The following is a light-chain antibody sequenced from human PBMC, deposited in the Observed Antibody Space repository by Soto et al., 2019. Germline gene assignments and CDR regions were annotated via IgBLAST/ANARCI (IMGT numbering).Light chain of an antibody. Sequence: EIVLTQSPGTLSLSPGERATLSCRASQSVSSNFLAGYQEKPGQAPRLLMFRTSSRDTGFPARFSGSGSGTEFTLTISRLEPEDVAVYYCQQHGTSPITFGQGTRLEIK. CDR2: RTS. J-gene: IGKJ5*01. CDR1: QSVSSNF. CDR3: QQHGTSPIT. V-gene: IGKV3-20*01.